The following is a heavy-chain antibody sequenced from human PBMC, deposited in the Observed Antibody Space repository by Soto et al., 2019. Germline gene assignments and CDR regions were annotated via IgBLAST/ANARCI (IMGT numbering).Heavy chain of an antibody. Sequence: HPGGSLRLSCAASGFTFSSYAMHWVRQAPGKGLEWVAVISYDGSNKYYADSVKGRFTISRDNSKNTLYLQMNSLRAEDTAVYYCARDVGDFDWLFHMDVWGQGTTVTVSS. CDR3: ARDVGDFDWLFHMDV. V-gene: IGHV3-30-3*01. D-gene: IGHD3-9*01. J-gene: IGHJ6*02. CDR1: GFTFSSYA. CDR2: ISYDGSNK.